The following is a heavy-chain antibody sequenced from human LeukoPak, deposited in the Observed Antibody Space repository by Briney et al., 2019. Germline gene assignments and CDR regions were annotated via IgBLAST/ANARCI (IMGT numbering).Heavy chain of an antibody. CDR2: INHSGST. Sequence: SETLSLTCAAYGGSFSGYYWSWIRQPPGKGLEWIGEINHSGSTNYNPSLKSRVTISVDTSKNQFSLKLSSVTAADTAVYYCARQRGLGATVRWYYFDYWGQGTLVTVSS. D-gene: IGHD1-26*01. CDR1: GGSFSGYY. J-gene: IGHJ4*02. CDR3: ARQRGLGATVRWYYFDY. V-gene: IGHV4-34*01.